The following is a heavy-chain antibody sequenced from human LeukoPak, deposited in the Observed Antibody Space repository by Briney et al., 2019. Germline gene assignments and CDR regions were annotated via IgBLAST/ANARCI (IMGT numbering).Heavy chain of an antibody. Sequence: PSETLSLTRTVSGGSISGYYWSWIRQPPRNGLEWIGYIYNTVSTNSNPSLKSRVTISEDTSKNQFSLKLTSVTAADTAVYYCARLWYGESSFDYWGQGSLVTVSS. CDR1: GGSISGYY. CDR3: ARLWYGESSFDY. J-gene: IGHJ4*02. CDR2: IYNTVST. D-gene: IGHD3-10*01. V-gene: IGHV4-59*01.